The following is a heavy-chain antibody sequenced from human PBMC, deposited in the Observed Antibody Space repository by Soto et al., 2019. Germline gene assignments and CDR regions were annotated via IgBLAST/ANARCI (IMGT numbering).Heavy chain of an antibody. CDR2: ISYDGSNK. D-gene: IGHD3-22*01. CDR3: ARMDGSGYYGSYFDY. CDR1: GFTFGSYA. Sequence: GGSLRLSCAASGFTFGSYAMHWVRQAPGKGLEWVAIISYDGSNKYYADSVKGRFTISRDNSKSTLFLQMNSLRAEDTAVYYCARMDGSGYYGSYFDYWGQGTLVTVSS. J-gene: IGHJ4*02. V-gene: IGHV3-30-3*01.